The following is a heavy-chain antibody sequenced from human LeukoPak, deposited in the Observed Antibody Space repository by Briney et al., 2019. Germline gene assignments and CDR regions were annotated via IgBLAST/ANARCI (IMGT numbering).Heavy chain of an antibody. CDR3: AREFLVAGPDY. J-gene: IGHJ4*02. V-gene: IGHV4-39*07. D-gene: IGHD6-19*01. Sequence: SETLSLTCTVSGGSISSSSYYWGWIRQPPGKGLEWIGSIYYSGSTYYNPSLKSRVTISVDTSKNQFSLKLSSVTAADTAVYYCAREFLVAGPDYWGQGTLVTVSS. CDR1: GGSISSSSYY. CDR2: IYYSGST.